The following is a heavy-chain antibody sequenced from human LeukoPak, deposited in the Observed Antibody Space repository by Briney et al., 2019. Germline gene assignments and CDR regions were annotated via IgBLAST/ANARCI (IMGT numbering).Heavy chain of an antibody. CDR2: IKSDGSST. V-gene: IGHV3-74*01. CDR1: GFTFSSYW. J-gene: IGHJ6*03. D-gene: IGHD4-17*01. CDR3: ASALYYYGDYHYYYYYYMDV. Sequence: PGGSLRLSCAASGFTFSSYWMHWVRQAPGKGLVWVSRIKSDGSSTSYADSVKGRSTISRDNAKNTLYLQMNSLRAEDTAVYYCASALYYYGDYHYYYYYYMDVWGKGTTVTVSS.